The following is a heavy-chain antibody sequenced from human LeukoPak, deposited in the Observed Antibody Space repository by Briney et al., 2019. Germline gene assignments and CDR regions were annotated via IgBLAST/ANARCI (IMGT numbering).Heavy chain of an antibody. V-gene: IGHV3-23*01. CDR1: GFTFSSYA. CDR2: ISGSGGST. Sequence: GGSLRLSCAASGFTFSSYAMSWVRQAPGKGLEWVSAISGSGGSTYYADSVKGRFTISSDNSKNTLYLQMNSLRAEDTAVYYCAKGSRDNAYYYYYGMDVWGQGTTVTVSS. CDR3: AKGSRDNAYYYYYGMDV. D-gene: IGHD1-1*01. J-gene: IGHJ6*02.